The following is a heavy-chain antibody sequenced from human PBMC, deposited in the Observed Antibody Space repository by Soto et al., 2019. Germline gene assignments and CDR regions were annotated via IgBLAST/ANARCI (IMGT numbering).Heavy chain of an antibody. D-gene: IGHD2-15*01. CDR1: GFTFSSYA. CDR3: ATPADRDFCGGRCYLFDY. J-gene: IGHJ4*02. CDR2: ISYDGSNK. V-gene: IGHV3-30-3*01. Sequence: GGSLRLSCAASGFTFSSYAMHWVRQAPGKGLEWVAVISYDGSNKYYADSVKGRFTISRDNSKNTLYLQMNSLRAAATAVYYCATPADRDFCGGRCYLFDYWGQGALVTVSS.